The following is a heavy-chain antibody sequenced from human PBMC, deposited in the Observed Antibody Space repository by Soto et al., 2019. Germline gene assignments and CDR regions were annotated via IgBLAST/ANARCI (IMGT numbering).Heavy chain of an antibody. J-gene: IGHJ4*02. CDR2: IIPIFGTA. CDR3: AREYYYEISGYYSLDY. D-gene: IGHD3-22*01. V-gene: IGHV1-69*13. CDR1: GGTFSSYA. Sequence: GASVKVSCKASGGTFSSYAISWVRQAPGQGLEWMGGIIPIFGTANYAQKFQGRVTITADESTSTAYMELSSLRSEDTAVYYCAREYYYEISGYYSLDYWGQGTLVTVYS.